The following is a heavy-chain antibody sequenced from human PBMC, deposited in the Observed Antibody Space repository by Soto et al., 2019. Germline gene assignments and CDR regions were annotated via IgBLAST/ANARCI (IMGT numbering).Heavy chain of an antibody. D-gene: IGHD3-3*01. CDR2: ISHSGST. Sequence: SETLSLTCAVYGGSFSGYYWSWIRQPPGKGLEWIGEISHSGSTNYNPSLKSRVTISVDTSKNQFSLKLSSVTAADTAVYYCARVGYVFWSGYYPPYFDYWGQGTLVTVSS. J-gene: IGHJ4*02. CDR1: GGSFSGYY. V-gene: IGHV4-34*01. CDR3: ARVGYVFWSGYYPPYFDY.